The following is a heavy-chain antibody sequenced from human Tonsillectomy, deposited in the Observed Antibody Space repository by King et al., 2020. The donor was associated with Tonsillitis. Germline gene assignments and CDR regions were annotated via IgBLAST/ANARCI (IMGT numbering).Heavy chain of an antibody. CDR2: ISSNGGST. CDR3: AKGAPGISVAGSGAFDY. V-gene: IGHV3-23*04. J-gene: IGHJ4*02. Sequence: QLVQSGGALVQPGGSLRLSCAASGFTFSSYAMSWVRQAPGKGLEWVSTISSNGGSTYYANSVKDRFTITRDNSENTVYLQMNSLRAEDTAVYYCAKGAPGISVAGSGAFDYWGQGTLVTVSS. CDR1: GFTFSSYA. D-gene: IGHD6-19*01.